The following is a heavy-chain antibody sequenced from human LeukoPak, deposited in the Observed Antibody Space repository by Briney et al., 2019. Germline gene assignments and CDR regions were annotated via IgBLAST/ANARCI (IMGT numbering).Heavy chain of an antibody. CDR1: GFTFSSYS. Sequence: PGGSLRLSCAASGFTFSSYSMNWVRQAPGKGLEWVSYISSSSSTIYYADSVKGRFTISRDNAKNSLYLQMNSLRAEDTAVYYCARDRYSSGWYEAYWGQGTLVTVSS. D-gene: IGHD6-19*01. CDR2: ISSSSSTI. J-gene: IGHJ4*02. CDR3: ARDRYSSGWYEAY. V-gene: IGHV3-48*01.